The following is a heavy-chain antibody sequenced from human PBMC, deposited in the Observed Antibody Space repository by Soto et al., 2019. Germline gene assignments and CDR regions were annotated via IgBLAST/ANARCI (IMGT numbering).Heavy chain of an antibody. CDR2: VHYSGTT. V-gene: IGHV4-39*01. D-gene: IGHD2-8*02. CDR3: ARHLCTGGPCYFDY. CDR1: GGSISGSHYY. Sequence: QLQMQESGPGLVKPSETLSLACSVSGGSISGSHYYWGWIRQSPGKGLEWIGSVHYSGTTYYNPSLRSRVTISVDTSKNQFSLKVSSVTAADAAVYYCARHLCTGGPCYFDYWGQGTLVTVSS. J-gene: IGHJ4*03.